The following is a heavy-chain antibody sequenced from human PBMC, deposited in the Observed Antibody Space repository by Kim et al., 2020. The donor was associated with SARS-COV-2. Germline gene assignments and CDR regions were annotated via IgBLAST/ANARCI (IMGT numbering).Heavy chain of an antibody. CDR3: ARLVGAVTTDY. Sequence: TSHADSVKGRFNISGDNAKNTLNLQMNSLRAEDTAVYYCARLVGAVTTDYWGQGTLVTVSS. CDR2: T. V-gene: IGHV3-74*01. D-gene: IGHD4-17*01. J-gene: IGHJ4*02.